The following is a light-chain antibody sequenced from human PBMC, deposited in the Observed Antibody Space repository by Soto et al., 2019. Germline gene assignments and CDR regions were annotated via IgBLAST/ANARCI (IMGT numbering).Light chain of an antibody. CDR2: GAS. Sequence: EIVMTQSPATLSVSPGERATLSCRASQSVSRKLAWYQQTRGQAPRLLMYGASTRATDIPARFSGSGSGTEFTLTISNLQSEDFVVYYCQQYNNWPSTFGQGTKVDIK. CDR1: QSVSRK. CDR3: QQYNNWPST. J-gene: IGKJ1*01. V-gene: IGKV3-15*01.